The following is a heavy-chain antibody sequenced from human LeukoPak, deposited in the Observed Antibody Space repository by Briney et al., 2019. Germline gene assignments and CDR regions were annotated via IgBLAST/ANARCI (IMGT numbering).Heavy chain of an antibody. D-gene: IGHD5-18*01. CDR2: IIPIFGTA. Sequence: GASVKVSCKASGGTFSSYAISWVRQAPGQRLEWMGGIIPIFGTANYAQKFQGRVTITADKSTSTAYMELSSLRSEDTAVYYCARGPDTAMVDYWGQGTLVTVSS. V-gene: IGHV1-69*06. CDR3: ARGPDTAMVDY. J-gene: IGHJ4*02. CDR1: GGTFSSYA.